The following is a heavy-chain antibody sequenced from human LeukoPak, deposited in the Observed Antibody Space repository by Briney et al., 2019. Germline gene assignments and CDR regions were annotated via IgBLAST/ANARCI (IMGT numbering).Heavy chain of an antibody. CDR1: GFTFDDYA. V-gene: IGHV3-9*01. J-gene: IGHJ4*02. CDR3: AKAPSYSSGWYPDY. CDR2: ISWKSGSI. Sequence: GGSLRLSCAASGFTFDDYAMHWVRQAPGKGLEWVSGISWKSGSIGYADSVKGRFTISRDNAKNSLYLQMNSLRPEDTALYYCAKAPSYSSGWYPDYWGQGTLVTVSS. D-gene: IGHD6-19*01.